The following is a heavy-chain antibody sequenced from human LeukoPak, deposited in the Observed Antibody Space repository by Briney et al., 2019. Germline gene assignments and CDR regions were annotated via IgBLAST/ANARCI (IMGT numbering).Heavy chain of an antibody. CDR2: INPNSGGT. D-gene: IGHD2-15*01. Sequence: ASVKVSCKASGGTFSSYAISWVRQAPGQGLEWMGWINPNSGGTNYAQKFQGRVTMTRDTSISTAYMELSRLRSDDTAVYYCARGIYCSGGSCYYFDYWGQGTLVTVSS. J-gene: IGHJ4*02. CDR1: GGTFSSYA. V-gene: IGHV1-2*02. CDR3: ARGIYCSGGSCYYFDY.